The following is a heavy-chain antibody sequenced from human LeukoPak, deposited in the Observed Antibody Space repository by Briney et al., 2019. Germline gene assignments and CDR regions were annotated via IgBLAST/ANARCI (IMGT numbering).Heavy chain of an antibody. CDR1: AFTFTNYA. CDR3: AKDWAEGYCGGDCYPGY. Sequence: PVTSLTLSCTASAFTFTNYAIHWVRGAPGKGLEWLAVISYDGGNKYYADSVKVRFTISRDNSKNTLYLQMNGLKADDTAVYYCAKDWAEGYCGGDCYPGYWGQGTLVTVSS. J-gene: IGHJ4*02. CDR2: ISYDGGNK. D-gene: IGHD2-21*01. V-gene: IGHV3-30*07.